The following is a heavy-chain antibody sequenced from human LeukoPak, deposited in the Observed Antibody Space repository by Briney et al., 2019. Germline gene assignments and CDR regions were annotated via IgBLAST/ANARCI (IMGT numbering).Heavy chain of an antibody. Sequence: ASVKVSCKASGFTFTSSAVQWVRQAPGQGLEWMGIINPSGGSTSYAQKFQGRVTMTRDTSTSTVYMELSSLRSEDTAVYYCAREGDGYNYDYWGQGTLVTVSS. D-gene: IGHD5-24*01. CDR1: GFTFTSSA. CDR2: INPSGGST. J-gene: IGHJ4*02. CDR3: AREGDGYNYDY. V-gene: IGHV1-46*01.